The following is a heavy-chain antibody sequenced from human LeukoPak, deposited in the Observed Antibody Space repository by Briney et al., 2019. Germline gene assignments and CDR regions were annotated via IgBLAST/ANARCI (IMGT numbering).Heavy chain of an antibody. CDR1: GFTFSPYA. CDR2: ISGSGTSI. V-gene: IGHV3-23*01. Sequence: GGSLRLSCAASGFTFSPYAMNWVRQAPGKGLEWVSGISGSGTSIYYADSVKGRFTISRDNSKNTLYLQMNSLRAEDTAVYYCVRDGGVSGYDLLDYWGQGTLVTVSS. CDR3: VRDGGVSGYDLLDY. D-gene: IGHD5-12*01. J-gene: IGHJ4*02.